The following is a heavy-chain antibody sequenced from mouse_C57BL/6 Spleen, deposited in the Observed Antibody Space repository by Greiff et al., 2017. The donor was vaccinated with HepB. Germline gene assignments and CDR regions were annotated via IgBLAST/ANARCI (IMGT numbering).Heavy chain of an antibody. CDR2: ISDGGSYT. CDR1: GFTFSSYA. J-gene: IGHJ3*01. CDR3: ARGYDYDGASWFAY. Sequence: EVKLVESGGGLVKPGGSLKLSCAASGFTFSSYAMSWVRQTPEKRLEWVATISDGGSYTYYPDNVKGRFTISRNNANNNLYQQMSHLKSEDTAMYYCARGYDYDGASWFAYWGQGTLVTVSA. V-gene: IGHV5-4*03. D-gene: IGHD2-4*01.